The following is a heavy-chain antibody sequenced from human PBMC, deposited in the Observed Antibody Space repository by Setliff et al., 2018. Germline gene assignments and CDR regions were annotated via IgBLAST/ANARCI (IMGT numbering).Heavy chain of an antibody. CDR1: GGSFSGYY. J-gene: IGHJ6*02. V-gene: IGHV4-34*01. CDR3: ARGRRIYYYYGMDV. Sequence: SETLSLTCAVYGGSFSGYYWSWIRQPPGKGLEWIGEINHSGSTNYNPSLKSRVTISVDTSKNQFSLKLSSVTAADTAVYYCARGRRIYYYYGMDVWGQGTTVTVSS. CDR2: INHSGST.